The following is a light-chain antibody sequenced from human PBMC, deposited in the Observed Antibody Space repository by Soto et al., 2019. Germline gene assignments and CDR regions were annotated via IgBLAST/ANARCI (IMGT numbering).Light chain of an antibody. J-gene: IGKJ1*01. Sequence: EIVLTQSPATLSVSPGERATLCCRASQSVNKHLAWYQHRPGQAPRLLIYGASSRATGIPDRFSGSGSGTDFTLTISSLQAEDVAVYYCQQYYSTPRTFGQGTKVDIK. CDR1: QSVNKH. CDR3: QQYYSTPRT. CDR2: GAS. V-gene: IGKV3D-15*01.